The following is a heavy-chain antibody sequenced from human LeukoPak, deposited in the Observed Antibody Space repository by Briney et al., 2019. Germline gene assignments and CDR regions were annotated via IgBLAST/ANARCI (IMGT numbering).Heavy chain of an antibody. V-gene: IGHV4-59*12. D-gene: IGHD3-3*01. CDR3: ARVSDFDFWSGSNNWFDP. Sequence: PSETLSLTCTVSGDSISSYYWIWIRQPPGKGLEWIGYIYYTGSTNYSPSLKSRVTISVDTSKNQFSLKLSSVTAADTAVYYCARVSDFDFWSGSNNWFDPWGQGTLVTVSS. J-gene: IGHJ5*02. CDR2: IYYTGST. CDR1: GDSISSYY.